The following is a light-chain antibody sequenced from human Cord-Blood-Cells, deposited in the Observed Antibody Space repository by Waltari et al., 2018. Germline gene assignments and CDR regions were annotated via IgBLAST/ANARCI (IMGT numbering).Light chain of an antibody. Sequence: QSALTQPASVSGSPGQSITISCTGTSSDGGRYNYVSWYQQHPGKAPKLMIYDVSKRPSGVSNRFSGSKSGNTASLTISGLQAEDEADYYCSSYTSSSTYWVFGGGTKLTVL. CDR1: SSDGGRYNY. CDR2: DVS. CDR3: SSYTSSSTYWV. J-gene: IGLJ3*02. V-gene: IGLV2-14*01.